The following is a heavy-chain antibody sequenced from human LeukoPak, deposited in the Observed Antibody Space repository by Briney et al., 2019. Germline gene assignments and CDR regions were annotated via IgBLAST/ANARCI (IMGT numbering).Heavy chain of an antibody. J-gene: IGHJ5*02. CDR3: AGWQYTISSGWFDP. CDR1: GGSISSRY. V-gene: IGHV4-59*08. D-gene: IGHD6-6*01. CDR2: IYYSGGT. Sequence: PSETLSLTCTLAGGSISSRYWSWVRQPPGKGLGWLGSIYYSGGTNYNPSLQGRVSISVDTSKVQCSLKLSSETAADTAVYYCAGWQYTISSGWFDPWGQGTLVTVSS.